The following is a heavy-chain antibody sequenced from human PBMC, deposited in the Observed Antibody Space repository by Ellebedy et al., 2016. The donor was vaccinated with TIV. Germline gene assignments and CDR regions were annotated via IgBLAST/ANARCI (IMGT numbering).Heavy chain of an antibody. CDR1: GFTFSSYA. Sequence: GESLKISXAASGFTFSSYAMSWVRQAPGKGLEWVSAISGSGGSTYYADSVKGRFTISRDNSKNTLYLQMNSLRAEDTAVYYCAKDSTISSWDYWGQGTLVTVSS. CDR3: AKDSTISSWDY. V-gene: IGHV3-23*01. CDR2: ISGSGGST. D-gene: IGHD5-12*01. J-gene: IGHJ4*02.